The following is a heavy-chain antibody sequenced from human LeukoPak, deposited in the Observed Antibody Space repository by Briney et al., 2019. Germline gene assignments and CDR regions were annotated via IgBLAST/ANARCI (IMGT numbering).Heavy chain of an antibody. V-gene: IGHV7-4-1*02. D-gene: IGHD5-12*01. J-gene: IGHJ4*02. CDR2: INTNTGNP. Sequence: ASVKVPCKASGYTFTSYAMNWVRQAPGQGLEWMGWINTNTGNPTYAQGFTGRFVFSLDTSVSTAYLQISSLKAEDTAVYYCASSGYDSEYYFDYWGQGTLVTVSS. CDR3: ASSGYDSEYYFDY. CDR1: GYTFTSYA.